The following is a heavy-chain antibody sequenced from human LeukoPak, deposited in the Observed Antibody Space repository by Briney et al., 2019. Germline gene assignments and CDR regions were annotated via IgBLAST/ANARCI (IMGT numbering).Heavy chain of an antibody. CDR3: ATQQRGNPAY. J-gene: IGHJ4*02. Sequence: GGSLRLSCAASGLTFSSRWMHWVRQAPGKGLVRVSRITNDGSSTTYADSVKGRFTISRDNAKNMLYLQVNSLRAEDTAVYYCATQQRGNPAYWGQGTLVTVSS. CDR1: GLTFSSRW. V-gene: IGHV3-74*01. D-gene: IGHD1-14*01. CDR2: ITNDGSST.